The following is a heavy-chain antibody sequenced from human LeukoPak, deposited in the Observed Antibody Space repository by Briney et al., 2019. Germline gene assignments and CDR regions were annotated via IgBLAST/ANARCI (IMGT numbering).Heavy chain of an antibody. J-gene: IGHJ4*02. CDR2: ISAYNGNT. V-gene: IGHV1-18*01. CDR3: ARRDCDILTGYYRYYFDY. D-gene: IGHD3-9*01. Sequence: ASVKVSCKASGYTFTSYGISWVRQAPGQWLEWMGWISAYNGNTNYAQKLQGRVTMTTDTSTSTAYMELRSLRSDDTAVYYCARRDCDILTGYYRYYFDYWGQGTLVTVSS. CDR1: GYTFTSYG.